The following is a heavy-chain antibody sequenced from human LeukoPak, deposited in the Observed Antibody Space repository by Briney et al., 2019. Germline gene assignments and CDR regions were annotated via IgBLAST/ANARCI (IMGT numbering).Heavy chain of an antibody. V-gene: IGHV3-23*01. CDR3: ATITSMRVVLIS. CDR2: ISVSATNT. D-gene: IGHD3-22*01. J-gene: IGHJ1*01. CDR1: GFTFSSFD. Sequence: GGSLRLSCAASGFTFSSFDMTWVRQAPGKGLEWVSTISVSATNTYYADSVKGRFTISRDNSNNTLYLQMNSLRADDTAVYYCATITSMRVVLISWGQGTLVTVSS.